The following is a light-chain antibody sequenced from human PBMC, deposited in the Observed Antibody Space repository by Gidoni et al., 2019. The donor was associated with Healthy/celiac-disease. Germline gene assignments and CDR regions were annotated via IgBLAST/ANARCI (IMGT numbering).Light chain of an antibody. CDR3: QQYNNWRPLYT. CDR1: QSLSSN. CDR2: GSS. Sequence: ELLMPPSPATLSVSPGERATLTCRASQSLSSNLSWYQQQPGQAPRLLIYGSSTSATGIPVRLSGSGSGTEFTLTISSMQSEDDEVYNCQQYNNWRPLYTFGQGTKLEIK. J-gene: IGKJ2*01. V-gene: IGKV3-15*01.